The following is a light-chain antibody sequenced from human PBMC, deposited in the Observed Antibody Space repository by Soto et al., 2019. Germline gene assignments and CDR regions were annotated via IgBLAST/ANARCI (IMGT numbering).Light chain of an antibody. CDR3: SSYAGSNNFV. V-gene: IGLV2-8*01. CDR1: SXDVGYYDY. Sequence: QSALTQPRSASGFPGQSVTISCTGTSXDVGYYDYVSWYQQHPGKAPKLVIYEVAKRPSGVPDRVSASKSGNTASLTVSGLRAEDEADYYCSSYAGSNNFVFGSGTKVTVL. CDR2: EVA. J-gene: IGLJ1*01.